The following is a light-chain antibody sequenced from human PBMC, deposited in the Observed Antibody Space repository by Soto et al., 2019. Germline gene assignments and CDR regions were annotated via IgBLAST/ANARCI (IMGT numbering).Light chain of an antibody. Sequence: AIRMTQSPSSFSASTGDRVTITCRASQGISSYLAWYQQKPGKAPKLLRYAASTLQSGVPSIVSGSGSGIDFTLTFCCLQSECFATYYCQQYYSYPHTFGHGTKLEIK. CDR1: QGISSY. CDR2: AAS. J-gene: IGKJ1*01. CDR3: QQYYSYPHT. V-gene: IGKV1-8*01.